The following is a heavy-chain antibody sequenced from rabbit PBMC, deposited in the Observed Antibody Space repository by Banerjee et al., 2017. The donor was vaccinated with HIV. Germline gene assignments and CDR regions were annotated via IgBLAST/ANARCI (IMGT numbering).Heavy chain of an antibody. CDR2: TDSGGGNI. D-gene: IGHD2-1*01. J-gene: IGHJ6*01. CDR3: ARESYDYYGDLGTL. V-gene: IGHV1S40*01. CDR1: GIDFSSSYY. Sequence: QSLEESGGGLVQPGGTLTLTCKASGIDFSSSYYMWWVRQAPGKGLEWIGCTDSGGGNIRYASWAKGRFTISKTSSTTVTLQMTSLTAADTATYFCARESYDYYGDLGTLWGPGTLVTVS.